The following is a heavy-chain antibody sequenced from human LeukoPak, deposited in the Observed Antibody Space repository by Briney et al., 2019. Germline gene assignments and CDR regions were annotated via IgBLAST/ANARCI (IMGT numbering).Heavy chain of an antibody. CDR2: IIPILGIA. J-gene: IGHJ4*02. V-gene: IGHV1-69*04. Sequence: ASVKVSCKASGGTFSSYAISWVRQAPGQGLEWMGRIIPILGIANYAQKFQGRVTITADKSTSTAYMELSSLRSEDTAVYYCARDSTMVRGVPNVWGQGTLVTVSS. CDR1: GGTFSSYA. CDR3: ARDSTMVRGVPNV. D-gene: IGHD3-10*01.